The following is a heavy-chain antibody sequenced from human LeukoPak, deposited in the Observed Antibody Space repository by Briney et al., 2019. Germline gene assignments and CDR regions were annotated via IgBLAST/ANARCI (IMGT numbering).Heavy chain of an antibody. D-gene: IGHD5-18*01. V-gene: IGHV3-23*01. CDR1: GITFSNYA. J-gene: IGHJ4*02. Sequence: LPGGSLRLSCVASGITFSNYAVSWVRQAPEKGLDWGSVISGSAHKIRYADSVKGRFTISRDNSENIVYLQMNNLRVEDTAVYYCAGRPTGYSSGYIHWGQGTLDTVSS. CDR3: AGRPTGYSSGYIH. CDR2: ISGSAHKI.